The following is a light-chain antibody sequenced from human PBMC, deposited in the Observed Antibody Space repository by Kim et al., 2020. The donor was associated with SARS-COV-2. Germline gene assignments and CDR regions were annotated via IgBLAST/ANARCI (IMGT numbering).Light chain of an antibody. CDR2: DVS. CDR3: SSYTSSSNVV. Sequence: QSALTQPASVSGSPGQSITISCTGTSSDVGGYNYVSWYQQHPGKAPKLMIYDVSKRPSGVSNRFSGSKSGNTACLTISGLQAEDEADYYCSSYTSSSNVVFGGGTQLTVL. V-gene: IGLV2-14*01. J-gene: IGLJ2*01. CDR1: SSDVGGYNY.